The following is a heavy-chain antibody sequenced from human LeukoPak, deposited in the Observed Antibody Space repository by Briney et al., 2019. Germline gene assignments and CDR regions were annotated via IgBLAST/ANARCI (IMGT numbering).Heavy chain of an antibody. J-gene: IGHJ3*02. CDR1: GITFSRYW. CDR2: IKQDGSEK. V-gene: IGHV3-7*02. CDR3: ATTMWDEGAFDI. D-gene: IGHD3-10*02. Sequence: QTGGSLRLSCAASGITFSRYWMSWVRQAPGKGLEWGANIKQDGSEKYYVDSVKGRFTISRDNAKNSLFLQMNSLRAEDTAVYYCATTMWDEGAFDIWGQGTMVTVSS.